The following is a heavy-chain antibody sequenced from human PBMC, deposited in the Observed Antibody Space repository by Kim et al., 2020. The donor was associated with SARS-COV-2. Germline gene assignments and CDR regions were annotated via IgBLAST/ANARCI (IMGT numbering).Heavy chain of an antibody. CDR3: WATRTKFDY. CDR2: GNT. Sequence: GNTKYSQKFQGRVTITRDTSASTAYMELSSLRSEDTAVYYCWATRTKFDYWGQGTLVTVSS. J-gene: IGHJ4*02. V-gene: IGHV1-3*01. D-gene: IGHD5-12*01.